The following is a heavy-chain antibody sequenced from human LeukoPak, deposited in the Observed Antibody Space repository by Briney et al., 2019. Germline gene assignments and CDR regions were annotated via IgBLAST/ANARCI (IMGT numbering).Heavy chain of an antibody. J-gene: IGHJ1*01. V-gene: IGHV3-33*01. CDR2: IWYDGSEQ. CDR3: AREGDSRWGGLSP. Sequence: GRSLRLSCAASGFTFSTYAIHWVRQAPGKGLEWVAVIWYDGSEQYYADSVKGRFIISRDNSKSTSGLQMNSLRAEDTAVYYCAREGDSRWGGLSPWGQGTLVTVSA. CDR1: GFTFSTYA. D-gene: IGHD3-16*02.